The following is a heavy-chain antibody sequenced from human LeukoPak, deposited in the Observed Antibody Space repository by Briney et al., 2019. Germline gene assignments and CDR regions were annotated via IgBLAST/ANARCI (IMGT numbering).Heavy chain of an antibody. CDR2: IYYSGST. Sequence: SETLSLTCTVSGGSISSYYWSWIRQPPGKGLEWIGYIYYSGSTNYNPSLKSRVTISVDTSKNQFSLKLSSMTAADTAVYYCARHGRIAARDFDYWGQGTLVTVSS. J-gene: IGHJ4*02. D-gene: IGHD6-6*01. V-gene: IGHV4-59*08. CDR1: GGSISSYY. CDR3: ARHGRIAARDFDY.